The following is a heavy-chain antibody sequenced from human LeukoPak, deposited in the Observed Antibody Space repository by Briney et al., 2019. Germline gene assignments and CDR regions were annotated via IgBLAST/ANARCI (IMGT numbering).Heavy chain of an antibody. Sequence: ASVKVSCKASGYTFTSYGISWVRQAPGQGLEWMGRIIPMFGTTNYAQNFQGRVTITTDESTSTAYMEVSSLRIEDTAVYYCASVTVTTWAPDGHMDVWGKGTTVTVSS. CDR2: IIPMFGTT. D-gene: IGHD4-11*01. CDR1: GYTFTSYG. V-gene: IGHV1-69*05. CDR3: ASVTVTTWAPDGHMDV. J-gene: IGHJ6*03.